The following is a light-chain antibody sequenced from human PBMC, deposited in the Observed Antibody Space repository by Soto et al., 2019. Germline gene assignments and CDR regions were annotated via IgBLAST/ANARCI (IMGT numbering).Light chain of an antibody. CDR1: GSDVGGFNF. CDR2: DVS. J-gene: IGLJ2*01. CDR3: SSYTSGSTSVV. Sequence: QSALTQPASVSGSPGQSITISCTGTGSDVGGFNFVSWYQQHPGKAPKVMIYDVSNRPSGVSNRFSGSKSGNTASLTISGLQAEDEADYYCSSYTSGSTSVVFGGGTKLTVL. V-gene: IGLV2-14*01.